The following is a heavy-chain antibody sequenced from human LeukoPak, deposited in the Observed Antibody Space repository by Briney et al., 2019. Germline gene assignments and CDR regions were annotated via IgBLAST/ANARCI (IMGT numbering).Heavy chain of an antibody. D-gene: IGHD3-16*01. CDR3: ARLDSYADDAFDI. J-gene: IGHJ3*02. V-gene: IGHV4-59*01. CDR2: IADSGST. Sequence: PSETLSLTCSVSGVSIITYYWSWIRQAPGKGLEWIGYIADSGSTNYNPSLKSRVSISVDTSKNQISLKLSSVTAADTAVYYCARLDSYADDAFDIWGQGTMVTVSS. CDR1: GVSIITYY.